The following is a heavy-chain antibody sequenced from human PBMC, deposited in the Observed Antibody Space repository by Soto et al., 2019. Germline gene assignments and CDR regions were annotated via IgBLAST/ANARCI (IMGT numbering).Heavy chain of an antibody. CDR3: ARVTVSRSTDY. J-gene: IGHJ4*02. D-gene: IGHD4-17*01. CDR1: GYTLTELS. Sequence: GASVKVSCKVSGYTLTELSMHWVRQAPGQGLEWMGGIDAENGNTNYAQKLQGRVTMTTDTSTSTAYMELRSLRSDDTAVYYCARVTVSRSTDYWGQGTLVTVSS. CDR2: IDAENGNT. V-gene: IGHV1-24*01.